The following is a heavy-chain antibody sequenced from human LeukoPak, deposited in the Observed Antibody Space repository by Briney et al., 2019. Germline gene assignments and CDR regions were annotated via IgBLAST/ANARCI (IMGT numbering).Heavy chain of an antibody. Sequence: PGGSLRLSCAASGFTLNSYTMHGVRQAPGKGLEYVSAIISHGGSTHYADSVKGRVTISRDNSWNTLYLQMDSLRAEDMAVYYCARVKMGATVSDYYHYYLDVWGKGTTVTVSS. V-gene: IGHV3-64*02. CDR3: ARVKMGATVSDYYHYYLDV. J-gene: IGHJ6*03. CDR1: GFTLNSYT. D-gene: IGHD1-26*01. CDR2: IISHGGST.